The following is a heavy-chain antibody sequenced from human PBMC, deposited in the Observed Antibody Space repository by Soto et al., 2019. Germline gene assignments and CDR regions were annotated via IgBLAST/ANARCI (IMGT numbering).Heavy chain of an antibody. J-gene: IGHJ4*02. D-gene: IGHD2-8*01. CDR1: GGSISSGGYS. CDR2: IYHSGST. V-gene: IGHV4-30-2*01. Sequence: SETLSLTCAVSGGSISSGGYSWSWIRQPPGKGLEWIGYIYHSGSTYYNPSLKSRVTISVDRSKNQFSLKLSSVTAADTAVYYCARSLGYCTNGVCPYHYWGQGTLVTVS. CDR3: ARSLGYCTNGVCPYHY.